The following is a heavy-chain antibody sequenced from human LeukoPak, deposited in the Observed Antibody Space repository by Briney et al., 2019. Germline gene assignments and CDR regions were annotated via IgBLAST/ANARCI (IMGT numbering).Heavy chain of an antibody. CDR3: ARLSEMATNDFDY. D-gene: IGHD5-24*01. V-gene: IGHV4-39*07. CDR1: GGSFTGISNY. J-gene: IGHJ4*02. Sequence: SETLSLTCTVSGGSFTGISNYWTWLRQPPGKELEWIGKIYKTGHADYNPSLKSRVTISVDTSKNQFSLKLSSVTAADTAVYYCARLSEMATNDFDYWGQGTLVTVSS. CDR2: IYKTGHA.